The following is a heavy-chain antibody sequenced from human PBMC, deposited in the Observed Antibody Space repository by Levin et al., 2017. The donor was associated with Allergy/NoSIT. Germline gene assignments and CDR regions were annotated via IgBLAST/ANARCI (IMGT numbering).Heavy chain of an antibody. D-gene: IGHD5-18*01. CDR3: ASLRGYSYGYHYYYGMDV. V-gene: IGHV4-34*01. J-gene: IGHJ6*02. Sequence: SETLSLTCAVYGGSFSGYYWSWIRQPPGKGLEWIGEINHSGSTNYNPSLKSRVTISVDTSKNQFSLKLSSVTAADTAVYYCASLRGYSYGYHYYYGMDVWGQGTTVTVSS. CDR2: INHSGST. CDR1: GGSFSGYY.